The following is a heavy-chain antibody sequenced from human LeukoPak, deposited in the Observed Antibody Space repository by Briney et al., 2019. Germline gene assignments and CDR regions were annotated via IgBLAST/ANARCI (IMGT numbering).Heavy chain of an antibody. Sequence: ASVKVSCKASGYKYGISWVRQAPGQGLEWMGWISAYNGNTKYAQNLQGRATMTTDTSTSTAYMELRSPRSDDTAVYYCARGRLSDTMVRGVIDYWGQGTLVTVSS. J-gene: IGHJ4*02. CDR3: ARGRLSDTMVRGVIDY. CDR1: GYKYG. D-gene: IGHD3-10*01. CDR2: ISAYNGNT. V-gene: IGHV1-18*01.